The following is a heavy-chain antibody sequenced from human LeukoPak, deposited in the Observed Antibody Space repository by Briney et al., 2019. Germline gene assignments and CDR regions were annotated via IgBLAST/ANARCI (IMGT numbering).Heavy chain of an antibody. D-gene: IGHD5-18*01. CDR2: ISYSGST. J-gene: IGHJ4*02. CDR3: VGNLPRYGPSGFGNY. V-gene: IGHV4-39*07. CDR1: GGSISSSSYY. Sequence: KPSETLSLTCTVSGGSISSSSYYWGWIRQPPGRGLEWIASISYSGSTSYNPSLKSRVTISVDTSKNQFSLKLSSVTAADTAIYYCVGNLPRYGPSGFGNYWGQGTLVTVSS.